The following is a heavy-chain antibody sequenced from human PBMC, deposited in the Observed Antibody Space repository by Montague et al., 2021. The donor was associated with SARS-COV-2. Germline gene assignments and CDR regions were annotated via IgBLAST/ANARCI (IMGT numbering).Heavy chain of an antibody. V-gene: IGHV3-21*01. Sequence: SLRLSCAASGFTFSSYYMNWVRQAPGKGLEWVSSISGSSSYIYYADSVKGRFTISRDNAKNSLYLQMNSLRAEDTAVYYCARDFPSFFLGMAVAGPFDPWGQGTLVTVSS. CDR1: GFTFSSYY. CDR2: ISGSSSYI. J-gene: IGHJ5*02. CDR3: ARDFPSFFLGMAVAGPFDP. D-gene: IGHD6-19*01.